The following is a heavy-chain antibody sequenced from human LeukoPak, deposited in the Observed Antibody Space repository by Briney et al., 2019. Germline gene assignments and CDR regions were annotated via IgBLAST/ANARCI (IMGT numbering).Heavy chain of an antibody. V-gene: IGHV4-4*02. CDR2: IAHDETT. Sequence: SETLSLTCGVSGGSIDITNYWSWVLHAPGKGLEWSGEIAHDETTNYNPSLRSRVAMSFDRANNQFSLSLTSVTAADTAVYYCTREDRPYCPFAYWGQGVLVTVSS. CDR1: GGSIDITNY. D-gene: IGHD1-26*01. J-gene: IGHJ4*02. CDR3: TREDRPYCPFAY.